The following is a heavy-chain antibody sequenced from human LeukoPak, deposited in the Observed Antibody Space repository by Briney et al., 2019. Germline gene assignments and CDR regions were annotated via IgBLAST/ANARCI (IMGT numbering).Heavy chain of an antibody. V-gene: IGHV4-39*07. CDR1: GGSISSYY. CDR2: IYYSGST. J-gene: IGHJ4*02. CDR3: ARDRSTYYGDYVTVLSYFDY. D-gene: IGHD4-17*01. Sequence: SETLSLTCTVSGGSISSYYWGWIRQPPGKGLEWIGSIYYSGSTYYNPSLKSRVTMSVDTSKNQFSLKLSSVTAADTAVYYCARDRSTYYGDYVTVLSYFDYWGQGTLVTVSS.